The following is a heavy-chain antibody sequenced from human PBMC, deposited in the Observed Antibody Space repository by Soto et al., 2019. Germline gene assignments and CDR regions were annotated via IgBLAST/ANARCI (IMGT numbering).Heavy chain of an antibody. Sequence: PGGSLRLSCAASGFTFSSYAMSWVRQAPGKGLEWVSAISGSGGSTYYADSVKGRFTISRDNSKNTLYLQMNSLRAEDTAVYYCAKVPTSLGFSYDFWSGQYIGADYYYMDVWGKGTTVTVSS. J-gene: IGHJ6*03. D-gene: IGHD3-3*01. CDR3: AKVPTSLGFSYDFWSGQYIGADYYYMDV. V-gene: IGHV3-23*01. CDR1: GFTFSSYA. CDR2: ISGSGGST.